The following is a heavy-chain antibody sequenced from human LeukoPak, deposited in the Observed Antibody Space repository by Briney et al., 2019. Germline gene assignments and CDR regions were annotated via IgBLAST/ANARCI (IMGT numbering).Heavy chain of an antibody. CDR3: ARVRRLELLSFDY. CDR2: IYYSGST. V-gene: IGHV4-59*01. Sequence: PSETLSLTCTVSGGSISSYYWSWIRQPPGKGLEWIGYIYYSGSTNYNPSLKSRVTISVDTSKNQFSLKLSSVTAADTAVYYCARVRRLELLSFDYWGQGTLVTVSS. D-gene: IGHD1-7*01. CDR1: GGSISSYY. J-gene: IGHJ4*02.